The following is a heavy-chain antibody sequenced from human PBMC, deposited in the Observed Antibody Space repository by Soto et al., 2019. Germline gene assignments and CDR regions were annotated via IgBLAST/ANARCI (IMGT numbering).Heavy chain of an antibody. V-gene: IGHV4-59*08. CDR1: GGSISSYY. Sequence: SETLSLTCTVSGGSISSYYWSWIRQPPGKGLEWIGYIYYSGSTNYNPSLKSRVTISVDTSKNQFPLKLSSVTAADTAVYYCARLEEEVVAATGPFDYWGQGTLVTVSS. CDR3: ARLEEEVVAATGPFDY. D-gene: IGHD2-15*01. J-gene: IGHJ4*02. CDR2: IYYSGST.